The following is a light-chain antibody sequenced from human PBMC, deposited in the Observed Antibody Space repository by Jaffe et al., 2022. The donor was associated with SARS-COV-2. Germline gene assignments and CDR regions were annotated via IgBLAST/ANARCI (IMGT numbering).Light chain of an antibody. CDR2: DAS. CDR3: QQRSNWPRT. J-gene: IGKJ2*01. Sequence: EIVLTQSPATLSLSPGERATLSCRASQSVSSYLAWYQQKPGQAPRLLIYDASNRATGVPARFTGSGSGTDFTLTISSLEPEDFAVYYCQQRSNWPRTLGQGTNLEIK. CDR1: QSVSSY. V-gene: IGKV3-11*01.